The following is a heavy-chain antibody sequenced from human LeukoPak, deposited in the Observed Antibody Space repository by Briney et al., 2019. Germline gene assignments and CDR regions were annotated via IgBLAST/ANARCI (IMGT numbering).Heavy chain of an antibody. V-gene: IGHV1-69*05. CDR3: ARAQTYNDYVWGSYRLRYFDY. J-gene: IGHJ4*02. Sequence: GASVKVSCKASGGTFSSYAISWVRQAPGQGLEWMGGIIPTFGTANYAQKFQGRVTITTDESTSTAYMELSSLRSEDTAVYYCARAQTYNDYVWGSYRLRYFDYWGQGTLVTVSS. CDR1: GGTFSSYA. D-gene: IGHD3-16*02. CDR2: IIPTFGTA.